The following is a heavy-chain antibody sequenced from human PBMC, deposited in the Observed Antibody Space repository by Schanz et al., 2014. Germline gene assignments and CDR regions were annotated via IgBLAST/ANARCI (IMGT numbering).Heavy chain of an antibody. CDR3: ARDGGRDGYNLAFDV. CDR1: GFTFSNYG. V-gene: IGHV3-30*03. D-gene: IGHD5-12*01. CDR2: ISYDGTND. J-gene: IGHJ4*02. Sequence: QVQLVESGGGVVQPGKSLRLSCAASGFTFSNYGMHWVRQAPGKGLEWVAVISYDGTNDYFADFVKGRFIISRDSSKNTLFLQMNSLRAEDTAVYFCARDGGRDGYNLAFDVWGQGTLVTVSS.